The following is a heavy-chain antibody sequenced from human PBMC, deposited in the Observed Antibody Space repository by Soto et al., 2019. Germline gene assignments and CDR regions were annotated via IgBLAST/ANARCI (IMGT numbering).Heavy chain of an antibody. CDR3: ARLSAYISGWSLRGAKYYFDY. Sequence: PGESLKISCKGSGYSFTSYWIGWVRQMPGKGLEWMGIIYPGDSDTRYSPSFQGQVTISADKSISTAYLQWSSLKASDTAMYYCARLSAYISGWSLRGAKYYFDYWGQGNPVPVSS. CDR1: GYSFTSYW. CDR2: IYPGDSDT. D-gene: IGHD6-19*01. V-gene: IGHV5-51*01. J-gene: IGHJ4*02.